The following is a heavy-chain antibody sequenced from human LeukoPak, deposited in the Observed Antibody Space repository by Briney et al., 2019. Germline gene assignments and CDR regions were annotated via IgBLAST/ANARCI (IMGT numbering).Heavy chain of an antibody. D-gene: IGHD6-19*01. V-gene: IGHV3-48*03. J-gene: IGHJ4*02. Sequence: GGSLRLSCAASGFTFSSYEINWVRQSPGKGLEWVSYIHIIGSFIKYADSVKGRFTVSRDNAKSSVYLQRNSLRAEDTAVYYCARNGIAVNGYFDYWGQGTLVTVSS. CDR3: ARNGIAVNGYFDY. CDR1: GFTFSSYE. CDR2: IHIIGSFI.